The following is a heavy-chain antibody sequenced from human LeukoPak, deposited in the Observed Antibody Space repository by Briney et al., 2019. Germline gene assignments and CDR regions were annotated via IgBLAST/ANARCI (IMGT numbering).Heavy chain of an antibody. CDR1: GGSISSGSYY. Sequence: PSQTLSLTCTVSGGSISSGSYYWSWIRQPAGKGLEWIGRIYTSGSTNYNPSLKSRVTISVDTSKNQFSLKLSSVTAADTAVYYCARGKYYDYVWGSYRYGSAIDYWGQGTLVTVSS. CDR2: IYTSGST. V-gene: IGHV4-61*02. D-gene: IGHD3-16*02. CDR3: ARGKYYDYVWGSYRYGSAIDY. J-gene: IGHJ4*02.